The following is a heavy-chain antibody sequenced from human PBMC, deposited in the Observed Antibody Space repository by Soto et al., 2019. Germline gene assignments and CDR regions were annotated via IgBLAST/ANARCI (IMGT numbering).Heavy chain of an antibody. Sequence: EVQLLESGGGLVQPGGSLRLSCAASGFTFSSYAMSWVRQAPGKGLEWVSAISGSGGSTYYADAVKGRFTISRDNSKNTLYLQMNSLRAEDTAVYYCAKRSSSSGYFDYWGQGTLVTVSS. D-gene: IGHD6-6*01. V-gene: IGHV3-23*01. CDR1: GFTFSSYA. CDR2: ISGSGGST. CDR3: AKRSSSSGYFDY. J-gene: IGHJ4*02.